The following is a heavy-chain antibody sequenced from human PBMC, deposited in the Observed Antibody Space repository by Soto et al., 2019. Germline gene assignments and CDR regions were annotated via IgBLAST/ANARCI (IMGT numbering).Heavy chain of an antibody. CDR2: IIPILGIA. V-gene: IGHV1-69*02. CDR1: GGTFSSYT. Sequence: QVQLVQSGAEVKKPGSSVKVSCKASGGTFSSYTISWVRQAPGQGLEWMGRIIPILGIANYAQKFQGRVTITADKATRTGYMELSSLRSEDTAVYYCASLSSGWYDYWGQGTLVTVSS. J-gene: IGHJ4*02. CDR3: ASLSSGWYDY. D-gene: IGHD6-19*01.